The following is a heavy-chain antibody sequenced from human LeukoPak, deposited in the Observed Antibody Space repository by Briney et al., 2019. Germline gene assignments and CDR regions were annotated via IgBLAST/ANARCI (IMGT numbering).Heavy chain of an antibody. Sequence: GGSLRLSCAASGFTFSSYSMNWVRQAPGKGLEWVSSISSSSSYIYYADSVKGRFTISRDNAKSSLYLQMNSLRAEDTAVYYCARVKDIPSSAYAYYFDFWGHGTLVTVSS. J-gene: IGHJ4*01. V-gene: IGHV3-21*01. CDR2: ISSSSSYI. CDR1: GFTFSSYS. CDR3: ARVKDIPSSAYAYYFDF. D-gene: IGHD3-22*01.